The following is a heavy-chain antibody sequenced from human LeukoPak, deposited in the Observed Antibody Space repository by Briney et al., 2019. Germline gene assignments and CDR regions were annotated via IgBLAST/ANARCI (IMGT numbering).Heavy chain of an antibody. V-gene: IGHV4-30-4*01. CDR2: IYYSGST. CDR3: ARDSSGYQDFDY. D-gene: IGHD3-22*01. Sequence: SQTLSLTCTVSGGSIRSGDYYWSWIRQPPGKGLEWIGYIYYSGSTYYNPSLKSRVTISVDTSKNQFSLKLSSVTAADTAVYYCARDSSGYQDFDYWGQGTLVTVSS. CDR1: GGSIRSGDYY. J-gene: IGHJ4*02.